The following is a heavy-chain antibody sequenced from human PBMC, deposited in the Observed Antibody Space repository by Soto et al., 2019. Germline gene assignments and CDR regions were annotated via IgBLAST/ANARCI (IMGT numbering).Heavy chain of an antibody. CDR1: GGSISSSNW. CDR3: ASADSSGYYFDYFDY. V-gene: IGHV4-4*02. D-gene: IGHD3-22*01. CDR2: IYHSGST. Sequence: SETLSLTCAISGGSISSSNWWSWVRQPPGKGLEWIGEIYHSGSTNYNPSLKSRVTISVDKSKNQFPLKLSSVTAADTAVYYCASADSSGYYFDYFDYWGQGTLVTVSS. J-gene: IGHJ4*02.